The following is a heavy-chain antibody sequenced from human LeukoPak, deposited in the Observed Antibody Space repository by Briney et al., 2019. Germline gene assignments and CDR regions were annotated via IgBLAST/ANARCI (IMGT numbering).Heavy chain of an antibody. J-gene: IGHJ5*02. V-gene: IGHV3-7*01. CDR1: GFTFSSYW. D-gene: IGHD6-13*01. CDR3: AGTYSSRGEMFDP. Sequence: PGGSLRLSCAASGFTFSSYWMSWVRQAPGKGLEWVANIKQDGSEKYYVDSVKGRFTISRDNAKNSLYLQMNSLRAEDTAVYYCAGTYSSRGEMFDPWGQGTLVTVSS. CDR2: IKQDGSEK.